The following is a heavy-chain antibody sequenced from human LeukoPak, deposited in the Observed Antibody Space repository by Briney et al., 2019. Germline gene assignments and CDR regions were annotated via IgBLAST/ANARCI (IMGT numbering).Heavy chain of an antibody. J-gene: IGHJ4*02. CDR3: VRDGAEGDYVDY. Sequence: GGSLRLSCAASGFTFSSYAMHWVRQAPGKGLEWVAVISYDGSNKYYADSVKGRFTISRDNSKNTLYMQMNSLRAEDTAVSYCVRDGAEGDYVDYWGQGTLVTVSS. CDR1: GFTFSSYA. CDR2: ISYDGSNK. V-gene: IGHV3-30-3*01. D-gene: IGHD1-14*01.